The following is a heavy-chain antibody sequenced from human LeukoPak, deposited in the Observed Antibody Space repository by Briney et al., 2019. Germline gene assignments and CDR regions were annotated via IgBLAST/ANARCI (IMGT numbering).Heavy chain of an antibody. CDR1: GFTFSSYW. Sequence: GGSLRLSCAASGFTFSSYWMHWVRQAPGKGLVWVSRINSDGSRTSYVDSVKGRFTISRDNAKNTLYLQMNSLRAEDTAVYYCAKGDGGYVGWGQGTLVTVSS. CDR3: AKGDGGYVG. V-gene: IGHV3-74*01. J-gene: IGHJ4*02. D-gene: IGHD5-12*01. CDR2: INSDGSRT.